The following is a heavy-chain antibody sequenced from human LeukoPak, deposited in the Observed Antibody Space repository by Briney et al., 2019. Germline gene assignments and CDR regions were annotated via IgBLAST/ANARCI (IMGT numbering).Heavy chain of an antibody. V-gene: IGHV1-8*03. CDR3: ARTTSLTASGYDC. CDR2: MNPYNGDR. D-gene: IGHD4-17*01. J-gene: IGHJ4*02. Sequence: GASVKVSCKTSGYTFTTYHINWVRQATGQGLEWLGWMNPYNGDRGYAQKFQGRLSITSDTSISTAYMELSSLKSDDTAVYFCARTTSLTASGYDCWGQGNLFTVSS. CDR1: GYTFTTYH.